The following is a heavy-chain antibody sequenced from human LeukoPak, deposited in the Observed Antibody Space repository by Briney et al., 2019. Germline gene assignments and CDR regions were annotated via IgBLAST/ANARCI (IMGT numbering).Heavy chain of an antibody. V-gene: IGHV3-23*01. Sequence: GGSLRLSCAASGFTFSSYAMSWVRQAPGKGLEWVSAISGSGYSTYYADSVKGRFSVSRDNSKNTLYLQMNSLRAEDTALYFCARNVSSGWYVDYWGQGTLVTVSS. D-gene: IGHD6-19*01. J-gene: IGHJ4*02. CDR2: ISGSGYST. CDR3: ARNVSSGWYVDY. CDR1: GFTFSSYA.